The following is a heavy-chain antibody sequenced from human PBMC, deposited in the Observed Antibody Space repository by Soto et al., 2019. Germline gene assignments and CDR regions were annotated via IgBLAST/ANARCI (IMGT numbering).Heavy chain of an antibody. Sequence: PSETLSLTCVVSGASITSNNWWSWVRQPPRKGLEWDGEDYHSGTTNYNPSLKSRVTLSVDKSKNQFSLKVTSVTAADTAVYYCTRDPPPFTWGQGTLVTVSS. J-gene: IGHJ5*02. CDR1: GASITSNNW. V-gene: IGHV4-4*02. CDR3: TRDPPPFT. CDR2: DYHSGTT. D-gene: IGHD3-3*02.